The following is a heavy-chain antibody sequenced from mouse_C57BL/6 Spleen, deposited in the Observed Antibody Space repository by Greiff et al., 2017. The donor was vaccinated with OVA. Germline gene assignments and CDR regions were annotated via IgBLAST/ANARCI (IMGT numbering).Heavy chain of an antibody. CDR3: ARSPSDYGSSPWFAY. D-gene: IGHD1-1*01. V-gene: IGHV1-55*01. CDR2: IYPGSGST. CDR1: GYTFTSYW. Sequence: VQLQQPGAELVKPGASVKMSCKASGYTFTSYWITWVKQRPGQGLEWIGDIYPGSGSTNYNEKFKSKATLTVDTSSSTAYMQLSSLTSEDSAVYYCARSPSDYGSSPWFAYWGQGTLVTVSA. J-gene: IGHJ3*01.